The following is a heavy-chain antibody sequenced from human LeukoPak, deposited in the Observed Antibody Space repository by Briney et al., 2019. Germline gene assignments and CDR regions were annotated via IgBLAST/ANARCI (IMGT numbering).Heavy chain of an antibody. J-gene: IGHJ4*02. CDR3: AKAEYYYDSSGYYYLDY. V-gene: IGHV3-23*01. CDR1: GFTFRSYA. Sequence: PGGSLRLSCAASGFTFRSYAMSWVRQAPGKGLEWVSAISGSGGSTYYADSVKGRFTISRDNSKNTLYLQMNSLRAEDTAVYYCAKAEYYYDSSGYYYLDYWGQGTLVTVSS. CDR2: ISGSGGST. D-gene: IGHD3-22*01.